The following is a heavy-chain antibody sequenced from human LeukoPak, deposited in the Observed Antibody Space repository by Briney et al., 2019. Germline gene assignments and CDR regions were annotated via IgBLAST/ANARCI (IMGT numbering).Heavy chain of an antibody. D-gene: IGHD5-12*01. CDR2: IYNTGDT. V-gene: IGHV3-53*01. CDR3: ATDIVATNTPGNY. CDR1: GFTVNNNY. J-gene: IGHJ4*02. Sequence: GGSLRLSCAASGFTVNNNYMSWVRQAPGKGLEWVSFIYNTGDTYYADSVKGRFTISRDNSKNTLFPQMNSLRAEDTAVYYCATDIVATNTPGNYWGQGTLVTVSS.